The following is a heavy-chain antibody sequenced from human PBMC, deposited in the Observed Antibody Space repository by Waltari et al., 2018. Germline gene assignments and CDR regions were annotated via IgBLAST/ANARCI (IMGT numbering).Heavy chain of an antibody. J-gene: IGHJ3*02. CDR1: GFTFSSYG. CDR2: IRYDGSNK. V-gene: IGHV3-30*02. CDR3: AKMGRAAAANDAFDI. Sequence: QVQLVESGGGVVQPGGSLRLSCAASGFTFSSYGMHWVRQAPGKGLEWVAFIRYDGSNKYYADSVKGRFTIARDNSKNTLYLQMNSLRAEDTAVYYCAKMGRAAAANDAFDIWGQGTRVTVSS. D-gene: IGHD6-13*01.